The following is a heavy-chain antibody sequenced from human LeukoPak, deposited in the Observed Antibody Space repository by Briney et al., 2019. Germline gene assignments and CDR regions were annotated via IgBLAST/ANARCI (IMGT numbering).Heavy chain of an antibody. D-gene: IGHD6-19*01. J-gene: IGHJ4*02. CDR2: ITGSGGST. CDR1: GFTFSSYA. Sequence: GGSLRLSCAASGFTFSSYAMTWVRQGPGKGLEWVSSITGSGGSTYYADSVKGRFTISRDNSKNTLYLQVNSLRAEDTAVYHCAKACSSGWYGSDYWGQGTLVTVSS. CDR3: AKACSSGWYGSDY. V-gene: IGHV3-23*01.